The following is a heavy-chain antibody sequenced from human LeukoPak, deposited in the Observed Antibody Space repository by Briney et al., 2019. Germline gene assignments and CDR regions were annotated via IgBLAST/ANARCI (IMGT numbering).Heavy chain of an antibody. J-gene: IGHJ4*02. Sequence: SETLSLTCTVSGGSISSSDSHWSWIRQSPGKGLEWIGYISYRGSTSYNPSLRSRLTISVDTSQNQFSLKLTSVTAADTAVYYCVRVRTGTSCYDYWGQGTLVTVSP. CDR2: ISYRGST. D-gene: IGHD2-2*01. CDR1: GGSISSSDSH. V-gene: IGHV4-30-4*01. CDR3: VRVRTGTSCYDY.